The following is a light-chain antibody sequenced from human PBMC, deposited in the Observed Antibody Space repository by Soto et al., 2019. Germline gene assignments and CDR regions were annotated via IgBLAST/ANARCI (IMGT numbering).Light chain of an antibody. CDR2: GNS. CDR1: RSNIGAGYD. CDR3: QSYDSRLSVWV. V-gene: IGLV1-40*01. J-gene: IGLJ3*02. Sequence: QSALTQPPSVSGAPGQRVTISCTGSRSNIGAGYDVHWYQQLPGTAPKLLIYGNSNRPSGVPDRFSGSKSGTSASLAITGLQAEDEADYYCQSYDSRLSVWVFGGGTKLTVL.